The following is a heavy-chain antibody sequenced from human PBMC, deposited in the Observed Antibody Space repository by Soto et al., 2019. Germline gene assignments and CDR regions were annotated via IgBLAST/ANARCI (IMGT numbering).Heavy chain of an antibody. Sequence: ASVKVSCKASGYIFINYYIHWVRQAPGHGLEWMAIINPTGGSTNYAQKFQGRVTMTTDTSTSTAYMELRSLRSDDTAVYYCARVFRSSIAARPSDYWGQGTLVTVSS. CDR1: GYIFINYY. J-gene: IGHJ4*02. CDR3: ARVFRSSIAARPSDY. CDR2: INPTGGST. D-gene: IGHD6-6*01. V-gene: IGHV1-46*01.